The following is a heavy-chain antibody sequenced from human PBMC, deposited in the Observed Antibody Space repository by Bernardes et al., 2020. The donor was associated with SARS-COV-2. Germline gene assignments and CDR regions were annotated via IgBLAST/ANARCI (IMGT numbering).Heavy chain of an antibody. D-gene: IGHD1-1*01. V-gene: IGHV4-59*01. J-gene: IGHJ5*02. CDR1: GGSMSGAY. CDR3: ARGVLQGTWMSPNNWFDA. CDR2: VSYRGST. Sequence: SETLSLTRSVSGGSMSGAYWSWIRQTPGRGLEWIGYVSYRGSTNYNPSLKSRATLSVDTTRYRFSLELTSVTTADTATYFCARGVLQGTWMSPNNWFDALGKGTLVTVSS.